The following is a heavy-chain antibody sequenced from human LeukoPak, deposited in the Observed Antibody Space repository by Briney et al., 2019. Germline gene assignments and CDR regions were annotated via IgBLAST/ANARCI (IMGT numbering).Heavy chain of an antibody. CDR2: IKQDGTEK. CDR3: ARGLFLSGYLDAFDI. V-gene: IGHV3-7*03. Sequence: GGSLRLSCVVSGFTFSSYWMSWVRQAPGKGLEWVANIKQDGTEKYYVDSVKGRCTISRDNLKNVLYLQMNSLKVEDTALYYCARGLFLSGYLDAFDIWGQGTVVTVSS. D-gene: IGHD3-22*01. CDR1: GFTFSSYW. J-gene: IGHJ3*02.